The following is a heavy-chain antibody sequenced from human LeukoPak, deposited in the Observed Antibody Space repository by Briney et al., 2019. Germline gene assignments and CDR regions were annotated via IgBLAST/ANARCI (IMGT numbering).Heavy chain of an antibody. Sequence: SETLSLTCTVSGGSISSYYWSWIRLPPGKGLEWIGYIYTSGSTNYNPSLKSRVTISVDTSKNQFSLKLSSVTAADTAVYYCARHGPLDDFWSGYYTGLGDAFDIWGQGTMVTVSS. CDR3: ARHGPLDDFWSGYYTGLGDAFDI. V-gene: IGHV4-4*09. CDR2: IYTSGST. CDR1: GGSISSYY. D-gene: IGHD3-3*01. J-gene: IGHJ3*02.